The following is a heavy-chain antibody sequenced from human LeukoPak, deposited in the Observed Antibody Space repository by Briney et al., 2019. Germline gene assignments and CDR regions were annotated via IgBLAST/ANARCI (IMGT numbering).Heavy chain of an antibody. CDR3: ARRSIAAAGIVDY. V-gene: IGHV4-39*01. D-gene: IGHD6-13*01. J-gene: IGHJ4*02. Sequence: SETLSLTCTVSGGSISSSSYYWGWIRQPPGKGLEWIGCIYYSGSTYYNPSLKSRVTISVDTSKNQFSLKLSSVTAADTAVYYCARRSIAAAGIVDYWGQGTLVTVSS. CDR1: GGSISSSSYY. CDR2: IYYSGST.